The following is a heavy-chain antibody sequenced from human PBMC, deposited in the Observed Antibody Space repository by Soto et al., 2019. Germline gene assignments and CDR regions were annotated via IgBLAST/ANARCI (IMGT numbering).Heavy chain of an antibody. Sequence: QVQLQESGPGLVKPSQTLSLTCTVSGGSISSGGYYWSWIRQHPGKGLEWIGYIYYSGSTYYNPSLKSRVTISVDTSKNQFSLKRSSVTAEDTAVYYCARRATMTYYFDYWGQGTLVTVSS. J-gene: IGHJ4*02. CDR3: ARRATMTYYFDY. V-gene: IGHV4-31*03. CDR2: IYYSGST. CDR1: GGSISSGGYY. D-gene: IGHD1-26*01.